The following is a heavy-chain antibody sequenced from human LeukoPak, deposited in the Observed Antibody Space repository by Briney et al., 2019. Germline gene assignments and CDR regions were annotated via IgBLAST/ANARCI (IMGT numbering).Heavy chain of an antibody. D-gene: IGHD3-10*01. V-gene: IGHV3-30*02. CDR1: GFTFSSYG. J-gene: IGHJ4*02. CDR2: IRYDGSNK. CDR3: AKDPYGSGSYYNVGEGGLDY. Sequence: PGGSLRLSCAASGFTFSSYGMHWVRQAPGKGLEWVAFIRYDGSNKYYADSVKGRFTISRDNSKNTLYLQMNSLRAEDTAVYYCAKDPYGSGSYYNVGEGGLDYWGQGTLVTVSS.